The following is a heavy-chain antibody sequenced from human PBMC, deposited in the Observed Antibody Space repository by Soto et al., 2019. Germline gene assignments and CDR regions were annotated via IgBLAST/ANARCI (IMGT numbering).Heavy chain of an antibody. V-gene: IGHV5-51*01. J-gene: IGHJ6*02. Sequence: GESLKISCKGSGYSFTSYWIGWVRQMPGKGLEWMGIIYPGDSDTRYSPSFQGQVTISADKSISTAYLQWSSLKASDTAMYYCARHHVDFWSVDYYYGMDVWGQGTTVTGSS. CDR1: GYSFTSYW. D-gene: IGHD3-3*01. CDR2: IYPGDSDT. CDR3: ARHHVDFWSVDYYYGMDV.